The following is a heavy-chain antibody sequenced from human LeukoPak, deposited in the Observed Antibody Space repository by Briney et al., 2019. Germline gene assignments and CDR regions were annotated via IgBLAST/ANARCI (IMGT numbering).Heavy chain of an antibody. CDR3: ARELRYCSSTSCGWFDP. Sequence: PGGSLRLSCAASGFTFSSYSMNWVRQAPGKGLEWVSYISSSSSTIYYADSVKGRFTISRDNAKNSLYLQMNSLRDEDTAVYYCARELRYCSSTSCGWFDPWGQGTLVTVSS. D-gene: IGHD2-2*01. CDR2: ISSSSSTI. J-gene: IGHJ5*02. V-gene: IGHV3-48*02. CDR1: GFTFSSYS.